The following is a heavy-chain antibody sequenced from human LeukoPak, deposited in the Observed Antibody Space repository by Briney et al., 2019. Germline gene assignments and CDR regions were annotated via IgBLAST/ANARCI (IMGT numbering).Heavy chain of an antibody. CDR3: ARALEYSSSLRLYYYYYYMDV. CDR1: GGSISSYY. Sequence: PSETLSLTCTVSGGSISSYYWSWIRQPPGKGLEWIGYIYYSGSTNYNPSLKSRVTISVDTSKNQFSLKLSSVTAADTAVYYCARALEYSSSLRLYYYYYYMDVWGKGTTVTVSS. V-gene: IGHV4-59*01. J-gene: IGHJ6*03. CDR2: IYYSGST. D-gene: IGHD6-6*01.